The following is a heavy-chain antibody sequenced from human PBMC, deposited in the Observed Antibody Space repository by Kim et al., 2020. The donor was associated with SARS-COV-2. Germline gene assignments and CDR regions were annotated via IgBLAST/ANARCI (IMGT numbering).Heavy chain of an antibody. V-gene: IGHV3-33*06. D-gene: IGHD2-15*01. J-gene: IGHJ4*02. CDR2: IWYDGSNI. CDR3: AKSGCGGSCYFGY. Sequence: GGSLRLSCAASGFTFSSYGMHWVRQAPGKGLEWVAVIWYDGSNIYYADSVKGRFTISRDNSKNTLYLQMNSLRAEDTAVYYCAKSGCGGSCYFGYWGQGTLVTVSS. CDR1: GFTFSSYG.